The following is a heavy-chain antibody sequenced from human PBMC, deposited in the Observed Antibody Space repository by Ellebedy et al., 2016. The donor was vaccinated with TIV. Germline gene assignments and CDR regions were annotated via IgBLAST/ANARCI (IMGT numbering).Heavy chain of an antibody. CDR1: GFTFSNNY. J-gene: IGHJ4*02. V-gene: IGHV3-72*01. CDR3: ARDTTSDY. D-gene: IGHD1-1*01. Sequence: GESLKISCAASGFTFSNNYMSWVRLAPGKGPEWVGRSRNKAKSYTTDYAASVKGRFTISRDDSKNSLYLQMNSLKTEDTAIYYCARDTTSDYWGQGALVTVSS. CDR2: SRNKAKSYTT.